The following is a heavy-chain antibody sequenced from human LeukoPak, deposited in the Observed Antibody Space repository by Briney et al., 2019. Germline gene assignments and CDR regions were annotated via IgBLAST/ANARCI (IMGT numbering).Heavy chain of an antibody. J-gene: IGHJ4*02. D-gene: IGHD4-11*01. CDR2: IYPGESDT. CDR1: GSIFTSYW. V-gene: IGHV5-51*01. CDR3: ARRHSNYVYFDY. Sequence: GGSLQISCQGSGSIFTSYWIGWGRQLPGKGLGGMGIIYPGESDTRYSPSLEGQVTISAEKARRTCCLEWSSLKASDTAMYYCARRHSNYVYFDYWGQGTLVTVSS.